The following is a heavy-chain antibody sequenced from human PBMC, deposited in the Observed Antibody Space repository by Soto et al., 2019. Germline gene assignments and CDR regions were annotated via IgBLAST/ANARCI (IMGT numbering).Heavy chain of an antibody. D-gene: IGHD2-2*03. CDR1: GFTFSSYW. Sequence: GGSLRLSCAASGFTFSSYWMSWVRQAPGKGLEWVANIKQDGSEKYYVDSVKGRSTISRDNAKNSLYLQMNSLRAEDTAVYYCARDSPSLVLDIVVVPAAMDYPSWFDPWGQGTLVTVSS. J-gene: IGHJ5*02. CDR3: ARDSPSLVLDIVVVPAAMDYPSWFDP. V-gene: IGHV3-7*01. CDR2: IKQDGSEK.